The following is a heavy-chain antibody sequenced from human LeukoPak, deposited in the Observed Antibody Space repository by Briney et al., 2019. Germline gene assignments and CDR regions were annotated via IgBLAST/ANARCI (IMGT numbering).Heavy chain of an antibody. V-gene: IGHV1-2*02. CDR3: ARAPLFDY. J-gene: IGHJ4*02. CDR2: FNPNSGGT. CDR1: GYTFTVYY. Sequence: ASVKVSCKASGYTFTVYYIHWVRQAPGQGLEWMGWFNPNSGGTNSAQKFQGRVTMTRDTSISTAYMELSRLRSDDTAVYYCARAPLFDYWGQGTLVTVSS.